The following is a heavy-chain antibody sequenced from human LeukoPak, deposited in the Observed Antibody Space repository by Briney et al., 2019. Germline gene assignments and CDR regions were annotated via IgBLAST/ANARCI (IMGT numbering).Heavy chain of an antibody. CDR1: GFTFSSYA. Sequence: GGSLRLSCAASGFTFSSYAMSWVRQAPGKGLEWVSAISGSGGSTYYADSVKGRFTISKDNSKNTLDLQMNSLRAEDTAIYYCAKEPSCSGGGCHYFDYWGQGTLVTVSS. V-gene: IGHV3-23*01. CDR2: ISGSGGST. D-gene: IGHD2-15*01. CDR3: AKEPSCSGGGCHYFDY. J-gene: IGHJ4*02.